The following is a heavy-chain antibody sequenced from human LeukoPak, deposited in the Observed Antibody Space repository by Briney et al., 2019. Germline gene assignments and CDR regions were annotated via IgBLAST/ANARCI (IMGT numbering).Heavy chain of an antibody. CDR2: INHSGST. V-gene: IGHV4-34*01. D-gene: IGHD3-22*01. CDR1: GVSFSGYY. J-gene: IGHJ4*02. CDR3: GRGRGAGRGYYDSSGCRLTHFDY. Sequence: PSETLSLTCAVYGVSFSGYYWSWIRQPPGKGLEWIGEINHSGSTNYNPSLKSRATISVDTSTNQFSLKLSSVTAADPAVYYCGRGRGAGRGYYDSSGCRLTHFDYWGQGTLVTVSS.